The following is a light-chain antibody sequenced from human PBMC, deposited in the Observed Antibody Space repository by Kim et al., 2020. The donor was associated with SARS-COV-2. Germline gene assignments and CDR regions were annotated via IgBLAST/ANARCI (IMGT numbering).Light chain of an antibody. CDR2: GAS. V-gene: IGKV3-20*01. Sequence: LSPGERATRPCRASRSVSSNYFAWYQQNPGQAPRLLVYGASTRPAGIPDRFTGSGSGTDFTLTINRLEPEDFAVYYCQQYGSSPYTFGQGTKLEI. CDR1: RSVSSNY. J-gene: IGKJ2*01. CDR3: QQYGSSPYT.